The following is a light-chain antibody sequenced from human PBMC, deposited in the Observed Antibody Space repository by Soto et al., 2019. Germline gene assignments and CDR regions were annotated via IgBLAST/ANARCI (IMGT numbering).Light chain of an antibody. V-gene: IGKV1-5*03. Sequence: DIQMTQSPSTLSASEGDRVTISCRASQSVSIWLAWYQQKPGRAPKLLIYKSSILESGVPSRFSGSGSGTEFTLTTSSLQPDDFATYYCQQFNNPPWTFGQGTKVDIK. CDR3: QQFNNPPWT. J-gene: IGKJ1*01. CDR2: KSS. CDR1: QSVSIW.